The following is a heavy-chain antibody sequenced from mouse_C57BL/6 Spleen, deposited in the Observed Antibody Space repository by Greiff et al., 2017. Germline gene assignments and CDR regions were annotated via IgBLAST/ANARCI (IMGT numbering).Heavy chain of an antibody. J-gene: IGHJ3*01. CDR2: INPGSGGT. Sequence: VQLQQSGAELVRPGTSVKVSCKASGYAFTNYLIEWVKQRPGQGLEWIGVINPGSGGTNYNEKFKGKATLTADKSSSTAYMQLSSLTSEDSAVYFCAREGLLSSGFAYWGQGTLVTVSA. V-gene: IGHV1-54*01. CDR3: AREGLLSSGFAY. CDR1: GYAFTNYL. D-gene: IGHD2-12*01.